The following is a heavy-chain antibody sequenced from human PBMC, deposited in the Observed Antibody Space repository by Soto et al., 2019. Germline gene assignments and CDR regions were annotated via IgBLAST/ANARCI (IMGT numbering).Heavy chain of an antibody. CDR2: INAGNGNT. J-gene: IGHJ2*01. CDR1: GYTFTSYA. CDR3: ARGASVYWYFAL. V-gene: IGHV1-3*01. Sequence: QVQLVQSGAEVKKPGASVKVSCKASGYTFTSYAMHWVRQAPGQRLEWMGWINAGNGNTKYSQKFQGRVTITRDTTASTAYMELSSLRSVDAAVYYCARGASVYWYFALWGRGTLVAVSS.